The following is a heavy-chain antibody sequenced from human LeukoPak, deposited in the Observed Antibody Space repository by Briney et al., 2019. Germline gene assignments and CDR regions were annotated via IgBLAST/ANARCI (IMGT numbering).Heavy chain of an antibody. Sequence: SETLSLTCIVSHGSISGTPYYWGWFRQSPGKGPEWIGNIHYGGTVYYNPSLKSSVTISVDPSKNQFSLNLYSVTAADTALYFCARVTRYDASRDCWYMDVWGKGTTVTVSS. CDR1: HGSISGTPYY. D-gene: IGHD2-21*02. J-gene: IGHJ6*04. CDR3: ARVTRYDASRDCWYMDV. CDR2: IHYGGTV. V-gene: IGHV4-39*07.